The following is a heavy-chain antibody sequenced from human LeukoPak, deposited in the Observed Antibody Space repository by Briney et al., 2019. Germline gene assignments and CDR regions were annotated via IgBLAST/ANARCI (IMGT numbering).Heavy chain of an antibody. V-gene: IGHV1-2*02. D-gene: IGHD4-17*01. CDR1: GYTFTGYY. J-gene: IGHJ6*03. Sequence: GASVKVSCKASGYTFTGYYMHWVRQAPGQGLEWMGWINPNSGGTNYAQKFQGRVTMTRDTSISTAYMELSRLRSDDTAVYYCARDPSKTTVTTAGASYYMDVWGKGTTVTVSS. CDR3: ARDPSKTTVTTAGASYYMDV. CDR2: INPNSGGT.